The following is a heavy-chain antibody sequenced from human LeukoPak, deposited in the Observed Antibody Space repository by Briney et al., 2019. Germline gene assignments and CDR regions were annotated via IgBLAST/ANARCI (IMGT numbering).Heavy chain of an antibody. CDR1: GFTFSSYN. D-gene: IGHD6-13*01. J-gene: IGHJ4*02. CDR3: ARSKQLDY. CDR2: ISPGSSNI. V-gene: IGHV3-48*02. Sequence: PGGSLTLSCAASGFTFSSYNMNWVRQAPGKGLEWVSYISPGSSNIYYADSVKGRFTISRDNAKNSLYLQMNSLRDEDTAVYYCARSKQLDYWGQGTLVTVSS.